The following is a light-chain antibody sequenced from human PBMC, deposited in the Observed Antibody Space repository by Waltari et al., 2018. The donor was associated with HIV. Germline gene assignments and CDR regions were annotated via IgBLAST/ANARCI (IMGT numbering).Light chain of an antibody. J-gene: IGKJ2*01. Sequence: EILMTQSPATLSVSPGGGATVSCRASESVHSNLAWFQQKPGQAPRLLFYAASTRATGLPDRFSASGSGTEFTLTISSLQSEDFALYFCQQYHKWPETFGQWTKLEIK. CDR1: ESVHSN. V-gene: IGKV3-15*01. CDR2: AAS. CDR3: QQYHKWPET.